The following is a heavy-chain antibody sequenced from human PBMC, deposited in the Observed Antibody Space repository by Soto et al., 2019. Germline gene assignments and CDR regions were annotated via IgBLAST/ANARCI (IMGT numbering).Heavy chain of an antibody. Sequence: EVQLLESGGGLGQPGGSLRLSCAASGFTFSSYAMNWVRQAPGKGLELVAGISISGKSIFYADSVKGRFTLSKDSSQSMLYLQMNSLRAEDTALYYCARHGGALNWGADYMDVWGKGATVTVSS. CDR1: GFTFSSYA. J-gene: IGHJ6*03. CDR3: ARHGGALNWGADYMDV. V-gene: IGHV3-23*01. D-gene: IGHD2-21*01. CDR2: ISISGKSI.